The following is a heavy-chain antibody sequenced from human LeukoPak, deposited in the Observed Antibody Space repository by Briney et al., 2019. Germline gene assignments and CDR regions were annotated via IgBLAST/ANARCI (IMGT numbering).Heavy chain of an antibody. CDR3: ARVYNWNSSGLGAPRD. CDR2: IYYSGST. V-gene: IGHV4-38-2*02. J-gene: IGHJ4*02. Sequence: ASETLSLTCTVSGYSISSGYYWGWIRQPPGKGLEWIGSIYYSGSTYYNPSLKSRVTISVDTSKNQFSLKLSSVTAADTAVYYCARVYNWNSSGLGAPRDWGRGTQVTVSS. CDR1: GYSISSGYY. D-gene: IGHD1-7*01.